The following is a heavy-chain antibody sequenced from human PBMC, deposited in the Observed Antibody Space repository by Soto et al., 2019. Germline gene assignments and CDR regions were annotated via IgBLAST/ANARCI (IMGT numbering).Heavy chain of an antibody. V-gene: IGHV3-15*01. J-gene: IGHJ1*01. CDR2: IKSKTDGGTT. CDR1: GFTFTNAW. CDR3: TTARGTYGAEYFQH. D-gene: IGHD4-17*01. Sequence: GSLRLSCAASGFTFTNAWMSWVRQAPGKGLERVGRIKSKTDGGTTDYAAPVKGRFTISRDDSKNTLYLQMNSLKTEDTAVYYCTTARGTYGAEYFQHWGQGTLVTVSS.